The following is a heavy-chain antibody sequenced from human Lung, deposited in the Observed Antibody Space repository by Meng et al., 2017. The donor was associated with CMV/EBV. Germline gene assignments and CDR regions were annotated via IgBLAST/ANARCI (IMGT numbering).Heavy chain of an antibody. CDR1: GGSFSGYY. J-gene: IGHJ6*02. CDR2: INHSGST. D-gene: IGHD3-3*01. Sequence: SXTXSLXCAVYGGSFSGYYWSWIRQPPGKGLEWIGEINHSGSTNYNPSLKSRVTISVDTSKNQFSLKLSSVTAADTAVYYCARAFGGTIFGVVNYYYGMDVWXQGTXVTVSS. CDR3: ARAFGGTIFGVVNYYYGMDV. V-gene: IGHV4-34*01.